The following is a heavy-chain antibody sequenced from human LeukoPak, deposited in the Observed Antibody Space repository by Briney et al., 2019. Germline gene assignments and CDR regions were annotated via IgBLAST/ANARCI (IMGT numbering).Heavy chain of an antibody. D-gene: IGHD6-13*01. J-gene: IGHJ4*02. CDR2: ISYDGSNK. Sequence: PGGSLRLSCAASGFTFSSYEMNWVRQAPGKGLEWVAVISYDGSNKYYADSVKGRFTISRDNSKNTLYLQMNSLRAEDTAVYYCAKAAGGGIDYWGQGTLVTVSS. CDR3: AKAAGGGIDY. V-gene: IGHV3-30*18. CDR1: GFTFSSYE.